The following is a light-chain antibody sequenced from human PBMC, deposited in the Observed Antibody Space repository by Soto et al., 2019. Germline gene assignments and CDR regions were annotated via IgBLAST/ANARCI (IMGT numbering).Light chain of an antibody. Sequence: DIQMTQSPSSLSASVGDRITITCRASQSIGSYLNWYQRKPGRAPNLLIYAAYSLQSGVPSRFSGSGSGTDFTLTISGLRPEDFATYYCQQSFSAPLSFGQETKLEIK. CDR1: QSIGSY. CDR3: QQSFSAPLS. J-gene: IGKJ2*01. CDR2: AAY. V-gene: IGKV1-39*01.